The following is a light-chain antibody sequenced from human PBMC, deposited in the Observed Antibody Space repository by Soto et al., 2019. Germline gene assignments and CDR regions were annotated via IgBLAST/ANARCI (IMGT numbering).Light chain of an antibody. J-gene: IGKJ5*01. CDR3: QQYNSYPIT. CDR1: QSISSW. CDR2: DAS. Sequence: DIQMTQSPSTLSGSVGDRVTITCRASQSISSWLAWYQQKPGKAPKLLIYDASSLESGVPSRFSGSRSGTEFTLTISSLQPDDFATYYCQQYNSYPITFGQGTRLEI. V-gene: IGKV1-5*01.